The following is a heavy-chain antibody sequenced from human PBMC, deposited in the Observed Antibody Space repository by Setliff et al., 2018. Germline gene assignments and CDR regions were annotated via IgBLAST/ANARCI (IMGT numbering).Heavy chain of an antibody. J-gene: IGHJ3*01. CDR2: ISGFTGFT. V-gene: IGHV1-18*01. CDR3: LRDRPYSNSPEYSFDV. CDR1: GGAFSNYG. Sequence: ASVKVSCKVSGGAFSNYGLSWVRQAPGQGLEWMGWISGFTGFTQYSQKFKGRVAVTIDKSTSTAYMDLTSLRSDDTAVYYCLRDRPYSNSPEYSFDVWGQGTTVTVSS. D-gene: IGHD6-6*01.